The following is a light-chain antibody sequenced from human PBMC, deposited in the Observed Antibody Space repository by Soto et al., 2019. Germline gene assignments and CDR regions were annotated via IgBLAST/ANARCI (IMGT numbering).Light chain of an antibody. V-gene: IGLV2-14*01. Sequence: QSALTQPASVSGSPGQSITISCTGTSSDVGGYNYVSWYQQHPGKAPKLMIYDVSNRPSGVSNRFSGSKSGNTASLTISGLQAEDEADYYCSSYTSSSTLRVFGGETKLTV. J-gene: IGLJ2*01. CDR2: DVS. CDR3: SSYTSSSTLRV. CDR1: SSDVGGYNY.